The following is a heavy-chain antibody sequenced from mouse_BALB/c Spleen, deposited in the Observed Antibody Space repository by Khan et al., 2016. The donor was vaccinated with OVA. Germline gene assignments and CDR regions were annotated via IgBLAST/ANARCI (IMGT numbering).Heavy chain of an antibody. CDR2: VSTGGHYT. Sequence: EVELVESGGDVVKPGGSLKLSCAASGFTFSTYSMSWVRQTPDKRLEWVATVSTGGHYTYYPDTVKGRFTISRDNAKNTLYLQMNSLKSEDTAMFYCARLAYYYDGEVFAYWGQGTLVTVSA. CDR1: GFTFSTYS. D-gene: IGHD1-1*01. CDR3: ARLAYYYDGEVFAY. V-gene: IGHV5-6*01. J-gene: IGHJ3*01.